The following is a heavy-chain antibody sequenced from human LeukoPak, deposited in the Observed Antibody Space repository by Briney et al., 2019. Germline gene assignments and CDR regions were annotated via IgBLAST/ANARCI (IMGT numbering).Heavy chain of an antibody. D-gene: IGHD1-26*01. J-gene: IGHJ6*02. Sequence: PGGSLRLSCAASGFTFSYYNMNWVRQAPGQGLEWVSYISSSSSIIYYADSVKGRFTISRDDAKNSLYLQMNSLRAEDTAVYYCAREIRSGSYPGPAYYYGMDVWGQGTTVTVSS. CDR2: ISSSSSII. CDR1: GFTFSYYN. CDR3: AREIRSGSYPGPAYYYGMDV. V-gene: IGHV3-48*04.